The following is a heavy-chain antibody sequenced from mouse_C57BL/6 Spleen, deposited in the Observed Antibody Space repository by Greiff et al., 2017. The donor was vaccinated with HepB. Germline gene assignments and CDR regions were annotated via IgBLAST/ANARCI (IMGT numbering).Heavy chain of an antibody. CDR1: GFTFSDYY. J-gene: IGHJ2*01. D-gene: IGHD1-1*02. CDR2: INYDGSST. CDR3: ARDPGYGYFDY. V-gene: IGHV5-16*01. Sequence: EVKLVESEGGLVQPGSSMKLSCTASGFTFSDYYMAWVRQVPEKGLEWVANINYDGSSTYYLDSLKSRFIISRDNAKNILYLQMSSLKSEDTATYYCARDPGYGYFDYWGQGTTLTVSS.